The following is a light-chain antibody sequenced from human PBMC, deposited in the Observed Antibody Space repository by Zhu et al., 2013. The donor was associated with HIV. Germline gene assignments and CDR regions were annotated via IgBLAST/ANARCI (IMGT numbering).Light chain of an antibody. CDR2: GAS. CDR3: QQFYTTPYT. CDR1: QSVLYSSNNNNY. J-gene: IGKJ2*01. V-gene: IGKV4-1*01. Sequence: DIVMTQSPDSLAVSLGERATINCKSSQSVLYSSNNNNYLAWYQQKPGQPPKLLIYGASTRQSGVPDRFSGSGSGTDFTLTIGSLQAEDVAIYYCQQFYTTPYTFGQGTKLEIK.